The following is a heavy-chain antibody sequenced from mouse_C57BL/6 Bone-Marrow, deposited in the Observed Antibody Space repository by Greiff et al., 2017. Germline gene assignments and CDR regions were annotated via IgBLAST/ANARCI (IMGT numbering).Heavy chain of an antibody. J-gene: IGHJ4*01. V-gene: IGHV5-9*01. D-gene: IGHD1-1*01. Sequence: EVKLMESGGGLVKPGGSLKLSCAASGFTFSSYTMSWVRQTPEKRLEWVATISGGGGNTYYPDNVKGRFTISRDNAKHTLYLQMSSLRSEDTALYYCARPHYYGSSYYAMDYWGQGTSVTVSS. CDR3: ARPHYYGSSYYAMDY. CDR1: GFTFSSYT. CDR2: ISGGGGNT.